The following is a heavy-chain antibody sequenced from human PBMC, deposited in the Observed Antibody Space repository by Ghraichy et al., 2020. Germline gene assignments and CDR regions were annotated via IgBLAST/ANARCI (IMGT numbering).Heavy chain of an antibody. J-gene: IGHJ4*02. CDR2: ITWNGGST. Sequence: GGSLRLSCTASGFTFDDHGLNWVRQAPGKGLEWVSGITWNGGSTGYADSVKGRFTISRDNAKNSLYLQMNRLRAEDTALYYCARDRSYIGFDHWGQGTLVTVSS. D-gene: IGHD4-11*01. CDR1: GFTFDDHG. V-gene: IGHV3-20*04. CDR3: ARDRSYIGFDH.